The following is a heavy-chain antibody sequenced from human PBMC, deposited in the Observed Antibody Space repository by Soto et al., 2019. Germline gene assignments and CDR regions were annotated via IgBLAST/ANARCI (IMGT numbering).Heavy chain of an antibody. Sequence: GGSLRLSCASSGFTFSSYNMNWVRQAPGKGLEWVSSISSSSSYTYYADSLKGRFTISRGNAKNSLYLHMNSLRAEDTAVYYCARTMAGRSAAFDIWGQGTMVTVSS. J-gene: IGHJ3*02. CDR3: ARTMAGRSAAFDI. V-gene: IGHV3-21*01. CDR1: GFTFSSYN. CDR2: ISSSSSYT. D-gene: IGHD3-10*01.